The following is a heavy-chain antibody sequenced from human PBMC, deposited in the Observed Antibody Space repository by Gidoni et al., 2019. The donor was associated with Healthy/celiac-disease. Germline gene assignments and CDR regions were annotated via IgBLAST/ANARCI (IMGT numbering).Heavy chain of an antibody. Sequence: QVQLVQSGAEVKKPGASVKVSCKVSGYTLTDLSMHWVRQAPGKGLEWMGGFDPEDGETIYAQKFQGRVTMTEDTSTDTAYMELSSLRSEDTAVYYCATTAPLVPAAMVGPSLGYYYMDVWGKGTTVTVSS. CDR2: FDPEDGET. V-gene: IGHV1-24*01. D-gene: IGHD2-2*01. CDR3: ATTAPLVPAAMVGPSLGYYYMDV. J-gene: IGHJ6*03. CDR1: GYTLTDLS.